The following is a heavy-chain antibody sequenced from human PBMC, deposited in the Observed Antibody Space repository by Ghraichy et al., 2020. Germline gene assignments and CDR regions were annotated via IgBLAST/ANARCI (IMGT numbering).Heavy chain of an antibody. CDR3: VESRYSSGWAT. CDR1: GFTVSSNY. J-gene: IGHJ4*02. Sequence: GALRLSCAASGFTVSSNYMSWVRQAPGKGLEWVSVIYSGGSTYYADSVKGRFTISRDNSKNTLYLQMNSLRAEDTAVYYCVESRYSSGWATWGQGTLVTVSS. V-gene: IGHV3-53*01. D-gene: IGHD6-19*01. CDR2: IYSGGST.